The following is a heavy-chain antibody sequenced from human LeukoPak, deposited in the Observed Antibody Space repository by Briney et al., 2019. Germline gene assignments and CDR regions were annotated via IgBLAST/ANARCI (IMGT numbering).Heavy chain of an antibody. Sequence: TGGSLRLSCAASGFTFSSYSMNWVRQAPGKGLEWISSISSSSYIYYADSVKGRFTISRDNAKNSLYLQMNSLRAEDTAVYYCARVLGLESSIAAAGPHGGSSGDYWGQGTLVTVSS. D-gene: IGHD6-13*01. J-gene: IGHJ4*02. CDR2: ISSSSYI. CDR1: GFTFSSYS. V-gene: IGHV3-21*01. CDR3: ARVLGLESSIAAAGPHGGSSGDY.